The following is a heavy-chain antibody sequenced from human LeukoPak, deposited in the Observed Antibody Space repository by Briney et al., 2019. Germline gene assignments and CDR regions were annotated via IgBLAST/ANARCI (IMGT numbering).Heavy chain of an antibody. V-gene: IGHV3-7*02. Sequence: PGGSLRLSCAASGLTFSNYWMTWVRQAPGKGLEWVANINKDGSEKYYVDSVKGRFTISRDNAKNSLYLQMNSLRAEDTAVYYCARVPIAAAGTLDYWGQGTLVTVSS. D-gene: IGHD6-13*01. J-gene: IGHJ4*02. CDR3: ARVPIAAAGTLDY. CDR1: GLTFSNYW. CDR2: INKDGSEK.